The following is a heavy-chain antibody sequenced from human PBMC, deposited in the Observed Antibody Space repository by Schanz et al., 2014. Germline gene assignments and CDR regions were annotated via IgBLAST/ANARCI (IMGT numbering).Heavy chain of an antibody. CDR2: IGAFQGNT. J-gene: IGHJ4*02. CDR1: GYYFGGFG. CDR3: LRANPTQHVVLPDALRY. D-gene: IGHD2-2*01. Sequence: QVQLVQSGTEVKKPGASMKISCKAFGYYFGGFGISWVRQAPGQGFEWMGWIGAFQGNTKYAQKFKDRAPLPSDPPGSTAYRERRSRRPDDTAVYYCLRANPTQHVVLPDALRYWGQGTLVSVSS. V-gene: IGHV1-18*01.